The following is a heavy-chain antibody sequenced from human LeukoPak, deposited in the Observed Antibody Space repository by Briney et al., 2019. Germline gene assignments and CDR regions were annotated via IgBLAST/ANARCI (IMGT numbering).Heavy chain of an antibody. CDR1: GFTVSNDY. CDR3: ARDRMYYFDC. CDR2: YGGGAT. Sequence: TGGSLRLSCAVSGFTVSNDYMIYGGGATYYADSVRGRSTISRDNFENTLFLQMDNLRAEDTAMYYCARDRMYYFDCWGQGTLVTVSS. V-gene: IGHV3-53*01. J-gene: IGHJ4*02.